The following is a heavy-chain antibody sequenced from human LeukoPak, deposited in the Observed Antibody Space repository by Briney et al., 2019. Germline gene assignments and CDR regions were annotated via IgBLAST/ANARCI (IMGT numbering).Heavy chain of an antibody. Sequence: SETLSLTCTVSGGSISSYYWSWIRQPPGKGLEWIGYIYYSGSTNYNPSLKSRVTISVDTSKNQFSLKLSSVTAADTAVYYCASTVATPEDAFDIWGQGTMVTVSS. CDR2: IYYSGST. J-gene: IGHJ3*02. D-gene: IGHD4-23*01. CDR3: ASTVATPEDAFDI. CDR1: GGSISSYY. V-gene: IGHV4-59*01.